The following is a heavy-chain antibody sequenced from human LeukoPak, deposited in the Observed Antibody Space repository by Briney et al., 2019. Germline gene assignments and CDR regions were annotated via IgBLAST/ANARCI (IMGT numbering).Heavy chain of an antibody. CDR3: ARAAYYDFWSGWLYYFDY. CDR1: GYTFTGYY. D-gene: IGHD3-3*01. J-gene: IGHJ4*02. V-gene: IGHV1-2*06. Sequence: ASVTVSCKASGYTFTGYYMHWVRQAPGQGLEWMGRINPNSGGTNYAQKFQGRVTMTRDTSISTAYMELSRLRSDNTAVYYCARAAYYDFWSGWLYYFDYWGQGTLVTVSS. CDR2: INPNSGGT.